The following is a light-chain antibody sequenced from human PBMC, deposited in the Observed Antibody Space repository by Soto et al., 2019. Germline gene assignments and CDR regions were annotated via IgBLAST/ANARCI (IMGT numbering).Light chain of an antibody. V-gene: IGKV1-5*03. CDR3: LQDINYPWT. Sequence: DIQMTQSPSTLSASVGDGVTITCRASQSISSWLAWYQQKPGKAPKLLIYKASTLESGVPSRFSGSGSGTEFTLTISSLQPDDFATYYCLQDINYPWTFGQGTKVDIK. CDR1: QSISSW. J-gene: IGKJ1*01. CDR2: KAS.